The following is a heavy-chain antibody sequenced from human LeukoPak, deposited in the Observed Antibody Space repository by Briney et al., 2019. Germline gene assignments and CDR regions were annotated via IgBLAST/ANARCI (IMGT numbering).Heavy chain of an antibody. J-gene: IGHJ4*02. CDR2: ISGSGGNT. D-gene: IGHD1-14*01. CDR1: GFTFSSYA. Sequence: PGGSLRLSCAASGFTFSSYAMSWVRQAPGKGLEWVSTISGSGGNTYYADSVKGRFTISRDNSKNTLYLQMNSLRAEDTAVYYCAKAVRRNLYYFDYWGQGTLVTVSS. V-gene: IGHV3-23*01. CDR3: AKAVRRNLYYFDY.